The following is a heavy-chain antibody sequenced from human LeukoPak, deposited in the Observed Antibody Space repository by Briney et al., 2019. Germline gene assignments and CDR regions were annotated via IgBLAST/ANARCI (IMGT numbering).Heavy chain of an antibody. J-gene: IGHJ4*02. CDR2: ITDSGRI. D-gene: IGHD3-16*01. V-gene: IGHV4-59*08. CDR3: ARLPPHYSSTWGFFDN. CDR1: GGSISINY. Sequence: KTSETLSLTCTVSGGSISINYWTWIRQPPGNGLEWIAYITDSGRIKCNPSLESRVTISKDMSKNQFSLKLSSMTAADTAVYYCARLPPHYSSTWGFFDNWGQGTLVTVSS.